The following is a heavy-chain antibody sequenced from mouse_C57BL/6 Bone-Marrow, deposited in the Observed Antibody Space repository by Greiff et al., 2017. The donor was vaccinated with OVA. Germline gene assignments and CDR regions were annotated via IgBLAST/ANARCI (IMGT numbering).Heavy chain of an antibody. CDR3: ARGIYYGHYYAMDY. CDR1: GYTFTSYG. J-gene: IGHJ4*01. V-gene: IGHV1-81*01. D-gene: IGHD1-1*01. CDR2: IYPRSGNT. Sequence: VQLQESGAELARPGASVKLSCKASGYTFTSYGISWVKQRTGQGLEWIGEIYPRSGNTYYNEKFKGKATLTADKSSSTAYMELRSLTSEDSAVYFGARGIYYGHYYAMDYWGQGTSVTVSS.